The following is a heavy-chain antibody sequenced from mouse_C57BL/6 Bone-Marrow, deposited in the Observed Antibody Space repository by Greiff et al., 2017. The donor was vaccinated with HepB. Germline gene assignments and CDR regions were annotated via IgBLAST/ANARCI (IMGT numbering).Heavy chain of an antibody. D-gene: IGHD1-1*01. CDR1: GYAFTNYL. CDR3: ARFPYYYGSSYWYFDF. Sequence: VQLQQSGAELVRPGTSVKVSCKASGYAFTNYLIEWVKQRPGQGLEWIGVINPGSGGTNYNEKFKGKATLTADKSSSTAYMQLSSLTSEDSAVYFCARFPYYYGSSYWYFDFWGTGTTVTVSS. V-gene: IGHV1-54*01. CDR2: INPGSGGT. J-gene: IGHJ1*03.